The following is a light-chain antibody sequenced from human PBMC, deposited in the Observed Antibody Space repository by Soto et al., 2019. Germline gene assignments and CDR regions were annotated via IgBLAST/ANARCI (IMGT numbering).Light chain of an antibody. CDR2: AAS. CDR3: PQRYRAGT. V-gene: IGKV1-39*01. CDR1: QSIGNH. J-gene: IGKJ1*01. Sequence: DIQMTQSPSSLSASVGDRVTITCRASQSIGNHLNWYRQKPGKPPDLLIYAASSLHSGIPSRYSGSGSGKDFTISISILKPEDVATCYCPQRYRAGTVGQGTNVEIK.